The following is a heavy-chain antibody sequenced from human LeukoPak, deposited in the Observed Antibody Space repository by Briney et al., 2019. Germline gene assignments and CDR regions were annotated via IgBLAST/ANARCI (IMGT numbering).Heavy chain of an antibody. CDR2: IWYDGNNK. J-gene: IGHJ4*02. CDR1: GFTFSGYG. Sequence: GGSLRLSCTASGFTFSGYGMHWVRQAPDKGLEWVAVIWYDGNNKYYADSVKGRFTISRDNSKNTLYLQMNSLRAEDTAVYYCAKDWGYTTMVSYYFDYWGQGALVTVSS. D-gene: IGHD5-18*01. CDR3: AKDWGYTTMVSYYFDY. V-gene: IGHV3-33*06.